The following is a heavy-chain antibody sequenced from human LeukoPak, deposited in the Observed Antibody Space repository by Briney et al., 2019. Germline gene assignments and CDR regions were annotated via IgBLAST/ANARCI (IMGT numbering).Heavy chain of an antibody. J-gene: IGHJ6*02. V-gene: IGHV3-30*18. CDR2: ISYDGSNK. CDR3: AKVMDATSWYELRYGMDV. CDR1: GFTFSTFG. Sequence: PGGSLRLSCAASGFTFSTFGMHWVRQAPGKGLEWVAVISYDGSNKYYKDSVKGRFTVSRDNSKNTLYLQMNNLKSEDTAVYYCAKVMDATSWYELRYGMDVWGQGTTVTVSS. D-gene: IGHD6-13*01.